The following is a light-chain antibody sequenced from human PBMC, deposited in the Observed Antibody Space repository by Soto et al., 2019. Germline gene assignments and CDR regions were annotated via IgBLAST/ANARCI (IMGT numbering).Light chain of an antibody. V-gene: IGLV2-14*01. Sequence: QSVLTQPVSVSGSPGQSITLSCTGTGSDVGGYNYVSWYQQHPGKVPKLMIYDVSNRPSGVSNRFSGSKSVNTASLAISGLQAEDEADYYCSSYTSRNTLVFGGGTKLTVL. J-gene: IGLJ2*01. CDR3: SSYTSRNTLV. CDR2: DVS. CDR1: GSDVGGYNY.